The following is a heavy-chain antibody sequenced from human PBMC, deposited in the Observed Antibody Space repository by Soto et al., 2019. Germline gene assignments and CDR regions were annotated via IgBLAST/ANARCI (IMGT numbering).Heavy chain of an antibody. J-gene: IGHJ4*02. D-gene: IGHD3-16*01. CDR3: ARAWGRYDYIWGSYELDY. CDR2: IYYSGST. V-gene: IGHV4-31*03. CDR1: GGSISSGNYY. Sequence: SETLSLTCTVSGGSISSGNYYWSWIRQHPGKGLEWIGYIYYSGSTYYNPSLKSRVTISVDTSKNQFSLKLSSVTAADTAVYYCARAWGRYDYIWGSYELDYWGQGTLVTVSS.